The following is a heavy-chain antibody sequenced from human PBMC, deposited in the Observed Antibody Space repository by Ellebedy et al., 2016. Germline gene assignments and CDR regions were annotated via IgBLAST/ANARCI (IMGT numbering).Heavy chain of an antibody. J-gene: IGHJ3*01. CDR1: GGSVSSAY. D-gene: IGHD1-1*01. CDR2: VFHTGTT. CDR3: AKWNGDWNAYDV. V-gene: IGHV4-59*02. Sequence: SETLSLTCNVSGGSVSSAYWNWIRRPPGKGLEWIGYVFHTGTTNYSPSLKSRVTMSVDTSKSQFSLGLTSVTAADTAVYYCAKWNGDWNAYDVWGRGTMVTVSS.